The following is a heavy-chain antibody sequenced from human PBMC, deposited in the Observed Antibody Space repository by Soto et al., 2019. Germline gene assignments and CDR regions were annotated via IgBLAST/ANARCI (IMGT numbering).Heavy chain of an antibody. V-gene: IGHV4-39*02. CDR3: ARWDDPGEWLSV. CDR1: GGSIINSSAY. D-gene: IGHD3-3*01. J-gene: IGHJ6*01. CDR2: VDYRWKT. Sequence: QVQLQESGPGLVKPSETLSLTCSVSGGSIINSSAYWTWILQTPGKGLEWLGDVDYRWKTNYNPSLISRIIMSSDTSKQRFSLILKSVTAAATANFYCARWDDPGEWLSVWGQGTTVTVSS.